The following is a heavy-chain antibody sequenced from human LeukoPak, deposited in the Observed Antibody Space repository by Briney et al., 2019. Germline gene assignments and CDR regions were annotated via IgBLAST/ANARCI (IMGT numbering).Heavy chain of an antibody. Sequence: SQALSLTCTVSGGSISSGCYFWSWIRQPAGKGLEWIGRIYTSGSTNYNPSLKSRVTISQDTSKNQFSLKLRSVTAADTAVYFCARRGPGATVDYWGQGTLATVSS. V-gene: IGHV4-61*02. J-gene: IGHJ4*02. CDR1: GGSISSGCYF. D-gene: IGHD4/OR15-4a*01. CDR3: ARRGPGATVDY. CDR2: IYTSGST.